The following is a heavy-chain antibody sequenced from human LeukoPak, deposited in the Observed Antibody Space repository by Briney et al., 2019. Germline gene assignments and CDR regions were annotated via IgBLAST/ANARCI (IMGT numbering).Heavy chain of an antibody. CDR2: IGPNNGNT. Sequence: GASVNVSCKASGYTFTNYGVSWVRQAPGQGLEWMGWIGPNNGNTNYAQNLQGRVTMTTDTSTGTAYMELRSLRSDDTAVYYCARDSGGRGHFDFWGRGTLVTVSS. CDR1: GYTFTNYG. V-gene: IGHV1-18*01. J-gene: IGHJ2*01. CDR3: ARDSGGRGHFDF. D-gene: IGHD3-16*01.